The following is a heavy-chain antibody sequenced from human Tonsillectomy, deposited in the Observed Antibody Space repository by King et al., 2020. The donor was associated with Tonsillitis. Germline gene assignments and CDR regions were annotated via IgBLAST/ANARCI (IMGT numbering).Heavy chain of an antibody. CDR1: GYNFTSYW. V-gene: IGHV5-10-1*03. Sequence: VQLVESGAEVKKPGESLRISCKGSGYNFTSYWISGVRQLPGKGLEWMGRIDLSDSYTNYSPSFQGHVTISPDKSISTAYLTWSSLKSPDTAMYYCAGGPLGDPLINYDYYGLDVWGQGTTVTVSS. D-gene: IGHD3-10*01. J-gene: IGHJ6*02. CDR3: AGGPLGDPLINYDYYGLDV. CDR2: IDLSDSYT.